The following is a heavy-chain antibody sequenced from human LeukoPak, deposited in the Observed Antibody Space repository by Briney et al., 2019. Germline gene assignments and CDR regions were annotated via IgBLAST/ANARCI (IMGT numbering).Heavy chain of an antibody. Sequence: GESLQISCQGSGYSFTSYWIGWVRQMPGKGLEWRGIIYPGDSDTRYSPSFQGQVTISADKSISTAYLQWSSLKASDTAMYYCARPDSSGIAARPFDYWGQGTLVTVSS. CDR2: IYPGDSDT. CDR1: GYSFTSYW. V-gene: IGHV5-51*01. J-gene: IGHJ4*02. CDR3: ARPDSSGIAARPFDY. D-gene: IGHD6-6*01.